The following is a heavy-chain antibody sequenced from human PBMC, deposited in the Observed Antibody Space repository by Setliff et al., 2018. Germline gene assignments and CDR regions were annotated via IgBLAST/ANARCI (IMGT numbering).Heavy chain of an antibody. CDR3: ANYEQRPRNLDY. V-gene: IGHV3-30*02. J-gene: IGHJ4*02. CDR2: VRFDGSYK. CDR1: GFVFGTYG. Sequence: PGESLKISCAASGFVFGTYGMHWVRQAPGKGLDWVASVRFDGSYKVYADSVKGRFTISRDNSENTLFLQMTSLRAEDTALYYCANYEQRPRNLDYWGQGTLVTVSS. D-gene: IGHD6-25*01.